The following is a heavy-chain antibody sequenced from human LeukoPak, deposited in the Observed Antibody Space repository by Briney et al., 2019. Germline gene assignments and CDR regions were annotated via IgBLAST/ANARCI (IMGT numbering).Heavy chain of an antibody. Sequence: PGGSLRLSCAASGFTFSDYYMSWIRQAPGKGLEWVAFIRYDGSNKYYADSVKGRFTISRDNSKNTLYLQMNSLRAEDTAVYYCCMTTVTPGDYWGQGTLVTVSS. CDR1: GFTFSDYY. D-gene: IGHD4-17*01. V-gene: IGHV3-30*02. CDR3: CMTTVTPGDY. CDR2: IRYDGSNK. J-gene: IGHJ4*02.